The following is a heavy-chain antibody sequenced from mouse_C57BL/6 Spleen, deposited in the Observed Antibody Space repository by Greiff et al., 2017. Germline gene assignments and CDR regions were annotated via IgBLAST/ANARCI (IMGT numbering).Heavy chain of an antibody. J-gene: IGHJ4*01. CDR2: ISYSGST. D-gene: IGHD1-1*01. CDR1: GYSITSGYD. V-gene: IGHV3-1*01. CDR3: ARGVLRSAMDY. Sequence: EVQLQESGPGMVKPSQSLSLTCTVTGYSITSGYDWHWIRHFPGNKLEWMGYISYSGSTNYNPSLKSRISITHDTSKNHFFLKLNSVTTEDTATYYCARGVLRSAMDYWGQGTSVTVSS.